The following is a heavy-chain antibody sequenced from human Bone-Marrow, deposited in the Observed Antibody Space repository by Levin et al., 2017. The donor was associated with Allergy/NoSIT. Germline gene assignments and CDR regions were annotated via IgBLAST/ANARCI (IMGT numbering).Heavy chain of an antibody. Sequence: GESLKISCKASGYTFIGSYLHWVRQAPGQGLEWMGSINPNNGGTNSPQKFQGRVTLTRDTSINTAYMELSNLRSDDTAIYYCARAWVGRVRQLGNWGQGTLVTVSS. CDR1: GYTFIGSY. J-gene: IGHJ4*02. V-gene: IGHV1-2*02. D-gene: IGHD6-6*01. CDR2: INPNNGGT. CDR3: ARAWVGRVRQLGN.